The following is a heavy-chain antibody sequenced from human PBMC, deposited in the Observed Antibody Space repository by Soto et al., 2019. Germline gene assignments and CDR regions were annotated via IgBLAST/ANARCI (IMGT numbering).Heavy chain of an antibody. Sequence: GGSLRLSCAASGFSFSIYDMHWVRQAPGKGLEWVSYISSSSDTMYHADSVKGRFTISRDNAKNSLYLQMNGLRAEDTAVYYCARTLIRNRNWFDPWGQGTLVTVSS. CDR1: GFSFSIYD. V-gene: IGHV3-48*01. D-gene: IGHD3-16*01. CDR3: ARTLIRNRNWFDP. CDR2: ISSSSDTM. J-gene: IGHJ5*02.